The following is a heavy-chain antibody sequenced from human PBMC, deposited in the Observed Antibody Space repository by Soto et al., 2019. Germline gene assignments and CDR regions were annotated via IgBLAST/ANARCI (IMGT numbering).Heavy chain of an antibody. D-gene: IGHD3-10*01. Sequence: QVQLEQSGAEVQKPGSSVKISCKASGGTLSDHGVSWLRQAPGQGLEWVGGTIPVFNTGKYGPKFQGRVTIAADKSTNIAYMELGSVRSDDTAFYNCARGVYGSENYYTGPSAFDIWGQGTLVIVSS. V-gene: IGHV1-69*06. CDR3: ARGVYGSENYYTGPSAFDI. CDR1: GGTLSDHG. J-gene: IGHJ3*02. CDR2: TIPVFNTG.